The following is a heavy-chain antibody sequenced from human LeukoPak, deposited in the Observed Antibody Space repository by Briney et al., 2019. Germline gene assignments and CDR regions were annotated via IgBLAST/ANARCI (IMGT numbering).Heavy chain of an antibody. CDR3: ARVGGAYYYDSSGDDAFDI. CDR1: GFTVSSNY. J-gene: IGHJ3*02. D-gene: IGHD3-22*01. Sequence: GGSLRLSCAACGFTVSSNYMSWVRQAPGKGLEWVSVIYSGGSTYYADSVKGRFTISRDNSKNTLYLQMNSLRAEDTAVYYCARVGGAYYYDSSGDDAFDIWGQGTMVTVSS. V-gene: IGHV3-53*01. CDR2: IYSGGST.